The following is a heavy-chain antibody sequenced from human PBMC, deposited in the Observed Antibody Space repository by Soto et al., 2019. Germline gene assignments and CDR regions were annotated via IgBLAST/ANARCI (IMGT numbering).Heavy chain of an antibody. J-gene: IGHJ5*02. CDR1: GGSISSSSYY. V-gene: IGHV4-39*01. CDR3: ARQLGDRDSSGYYLNWFDP. CDR2: IYYSGST. D-gene: IGHD3-22*01. Sequence: SETLSLTCTVSGGSISSSSYYWGWIRQPPGKGLEWIGSIYYSGSTYYNPSLKSRVTISVDTSKNQFSLKLSSVTAADTAVYYCARQLGDRDSSGYYLNWFDPWGQGTLVTVPQ.